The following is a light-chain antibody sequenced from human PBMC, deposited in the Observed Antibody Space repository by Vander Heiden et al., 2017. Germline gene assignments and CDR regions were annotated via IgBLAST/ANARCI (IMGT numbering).Light chain of an antibody. Sequence: DIQVTQSPSIVSATIGDTITITCRPSQPMTSWRAWYQQRPGTAPKVLIQKASNRASGVPSRFSGSGSGTEFTLTISSLQPEDFATYYCQQYNSYVFGQGTKVEMK. CDR2: KAS. CDR1: QPMTSW. CDR3: QQYNSYV. V-gene: IGKV1-5*03. J-gene: IGKJ2*01.